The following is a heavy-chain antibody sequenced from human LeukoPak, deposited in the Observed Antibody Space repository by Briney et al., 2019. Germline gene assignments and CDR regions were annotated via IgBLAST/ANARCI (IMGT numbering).Heavy chain of an antibody. D-gene: IGHD3-22*01. Sequence: ASVKVSCKASGYTLTSYGISWVRQAPGQGLEWMGWISAYNGNTNYAQKLQGRVTMTTDTSTSTAYMELRSLRSDDTAVYYCARKLTYYYDSSGTNLDYWGQGTLVTVSS. CDR2: ISAYNGNT. CDR1: GYTLTSYG. J-gene: IGHJ4*02. V-gene: IGHV1-18*01. CDR3: ARKLTYYYDSSGTNLDY.